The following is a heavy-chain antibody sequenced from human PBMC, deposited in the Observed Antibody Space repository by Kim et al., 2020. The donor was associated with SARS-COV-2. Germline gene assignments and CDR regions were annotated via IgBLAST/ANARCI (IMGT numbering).Heavy chain of an antibody. CDR3: ARGPNYSPFDY. CDR2: R. Sequence: RNHEDSVRGGSTNSRDNDQNSLYLQMNSLRAEDPAVYYCARGPNYSPFDYWGQGTLVTVSS. J-gene: IGHJ4*02. V-gene: IGHV3-11*06. D-gene: IGHD4-4*01.